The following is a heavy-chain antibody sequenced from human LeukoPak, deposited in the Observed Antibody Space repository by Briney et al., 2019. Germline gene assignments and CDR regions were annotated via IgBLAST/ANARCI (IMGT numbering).Heavy chain of an antibody. Sequence: GRSLRLSCAASGFTFSSYGMHWVRQAPGKGLEWVAVISYDGSNKYYADSVKGRFTISRDNSKNTLYLQMNSLRAEDTAVYYCAKVDLRYFDWLPNDYWGQGTLATVSS. D-gene: IGHD3-9*01. CDR3: AKVDLRYFDWLPNDY. CDR2: ISYDGSNK. CDR1: GFTFSSYG. J-gene: IGHJ4*02. V-gene: IGHV3-30*18.